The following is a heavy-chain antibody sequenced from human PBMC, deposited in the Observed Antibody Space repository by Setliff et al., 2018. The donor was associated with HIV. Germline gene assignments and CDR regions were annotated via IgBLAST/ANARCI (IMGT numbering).Heavy chain of an antibody. Sequence: ASVKVSCKASGYTFTSYDINWVRQASGQRLEWMGWVNPKSDNSGLAQKFQGRVFLTSNASLNTTYMYLNGLTSDDTATYYCARRIKDNDNYNIPCESWGQGTLVTVSS. CDR1: GYTFTSYD. D-gene: IGHD3-10*01. CDR3: ARRIKDNDNYNIPCES. J-gene: IGHJ5*01. CDR2: VNPKSDNS. V-gene: IGHV1-8*01.